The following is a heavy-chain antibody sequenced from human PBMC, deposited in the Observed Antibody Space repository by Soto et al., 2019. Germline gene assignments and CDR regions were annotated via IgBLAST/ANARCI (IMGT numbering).Heavy chain of an antibody. CDR2: VSPKSGGT. CDR3: AREISGGGTLNWFDP. V-gene: IGHV1-2*02. CDR1: VYNFSDYY. J-gene: IGHJ5*02. D-gene: IGHD2-8*02. Sequence: ASVKVSCKASVYNFSDYYIHWVRQAPGQGLEWLWWVSPKSGGTNYAQKFKGRVTMTRDTSSNTVYMDLSGLKSDDTAVFYCAREISGGGTLNWFDPWGQGTLVTVYS.